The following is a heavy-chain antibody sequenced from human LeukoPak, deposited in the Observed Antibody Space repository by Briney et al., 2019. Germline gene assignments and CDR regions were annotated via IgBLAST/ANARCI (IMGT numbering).Heavy chain of an antibody. Sequence: GGSLRLSCAASGFTFSSYSMNWVRQAPGKGLEWVSYISSSSSTIYYADSVKGRFTISRDNAKNSLYLQMNSLRAEDTTVYYCATYSSLNRREFQYWGQGTLLTVSS. CDR3: ATYSSLNRREFQY. D-gene: IGHD3-22*01. CDR1: GFTFSSYS. V-gene: IGHV3-48*01. CDR2: ISSSSSTI. J-gene: IGHJ1*01.